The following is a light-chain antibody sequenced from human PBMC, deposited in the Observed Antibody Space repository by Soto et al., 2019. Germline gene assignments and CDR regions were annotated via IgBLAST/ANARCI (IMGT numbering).Light chain of an antibody. J-gene: IGKJ1*01. CDR2: KAS. Sequence: DIPMTQSPSTLSASVGDRVTVTCRASLSISTWLAWYQQKPGKAPKLLIYKASTLEGGVPSRFSGSGSGTEFPLTISSLQADDFATYFCLQYNTYSWTFGQGTKVEIK. V-gene: IGKV1-5*03. CDR1: LSISTW. CDR3: LQYNTYSWT.